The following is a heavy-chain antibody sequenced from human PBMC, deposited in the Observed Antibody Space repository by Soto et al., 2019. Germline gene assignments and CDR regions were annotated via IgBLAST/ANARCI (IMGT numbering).Heavy chain of an antibody. CDR3: ARLVTGTELYYYYYYGMDV. CDR1: GFTVSSNY. CDR2: IYSGGST. V-gene: IGHV3-66*04. J-gene: IGHJ6*02. D-gene: IGHD1-20*01. Sequence: GGSLRLSCAASGFTVSSNYMSWVRQAPGKGLEWVSVIYSGGSTYYADSVKGRFTISRDNSKNTLYLQMNSLRAEDTAVYYCARLVTGTELYYYYYYGMDVWGQGTTVTVSS.